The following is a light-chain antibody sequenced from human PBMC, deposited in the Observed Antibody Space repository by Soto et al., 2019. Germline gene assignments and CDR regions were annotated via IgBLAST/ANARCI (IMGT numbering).Light chain of an antibody. CDR2: AVS. J-gene: IGLJ1*01. Sequence: QSALTQPASVSGSPGQPITISCTGTSSDVGGYNYVSWYQQHPGKAPKLMIYAVSNRPSGVSNRFSGSKSGNTATLTISGLQAEDEADYYCCSYTVSGIYVFGTGTKVTVL. V-gene: IGLV2-14*01. CDR1: SSDVGGYNY. CDR3: CSYTVSGIYV.